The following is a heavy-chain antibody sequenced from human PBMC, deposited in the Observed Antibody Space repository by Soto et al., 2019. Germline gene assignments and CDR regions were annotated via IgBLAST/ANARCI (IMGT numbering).Heavy chain of an antibody. J-gene: IGHJ3*02. D-gene: IGHD3-3*01. Sequence: QLHLVQSGAVVKKPGASVTVSCSASGYPVTAYYMHWVRQAPGRGLEWMGGINPATGAAKYTQTFQGRVTMTRDTSPRTGFMELSGLESEDTAVFYCARGGGVGVAGSAAFDMWGQGTLVTVSS. V-gene: IGHV1-2*02. CDR2: INPATGAA. CDR1: GYPVTAYY. CDR3: ARGGGVGVAGSAAFDM.